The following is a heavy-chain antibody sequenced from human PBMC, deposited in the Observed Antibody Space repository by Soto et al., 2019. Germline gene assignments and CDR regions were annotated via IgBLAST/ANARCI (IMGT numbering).Heavy chain of an antibody. CDR2: IKKDGSVK. J-gene: IGHJ4*02. CDR1: GFSFSSYW. D-gene: IGHD6-19*01. CDR3: AGGSGWLIDY. V-gene: IGHV3-7*03. Sequence: GGSLRLSCEASGFSFSSYWMNWVRQAPGKGLEWVAIIKKDGSVKYYVDSVKGRFTISRDNAKNSLYLQMNGPRAEDTAVYYCAGGSGWLIDYWGRGTLVTVSS.